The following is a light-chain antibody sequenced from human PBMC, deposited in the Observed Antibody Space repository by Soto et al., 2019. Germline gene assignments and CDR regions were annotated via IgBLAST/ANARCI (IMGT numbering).Light chain of an antibody. CDR1: SSDIGGYNY. CDR3: SSYGRGNNLL. CDR2: DVN. J-gene: IGLJ2*01. V-gene: IGLV2-8*01. Sequence: QSVLTQPPSASGSPGQSVTISCTGTSSDIGGYNYVSWHQQHPGQAPKVLIFDVNKRPSGVPDRFSGSKSGNTASLTVSGLQVEDEADYYCSSYGRGNNLLFGGGTKLTVL.